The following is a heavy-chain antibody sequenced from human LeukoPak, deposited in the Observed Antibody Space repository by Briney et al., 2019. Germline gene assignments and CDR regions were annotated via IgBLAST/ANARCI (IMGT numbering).Heavy chain of an antibody. V-gene: IGHV4-39*07. D-gene: IGHD3-22*01. Sequence: SETLSLTCTVSGGSISNNNYYWGWIRQPPGKGLEWIGSIYYSGSTNYNPSLKSRVTISVDTSKNQFSLRLSSVTAADTAVYYCARVTGYMIEDYFDYWGQGTLATVSS. J-gene: IGHJ4*02. CDR2: IYYSGST. CDR1: GGSISNNNYY. CDR3: ARVTGYMIEDYFDY.